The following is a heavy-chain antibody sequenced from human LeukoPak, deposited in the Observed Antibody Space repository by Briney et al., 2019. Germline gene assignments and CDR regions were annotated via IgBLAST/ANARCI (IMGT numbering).Heavy chain of an antibody. D-gene: IGHD3-22*01. CDR1: GYTFTSYD. Sequence: ASVKVSCKASGYTFTSYDINWVRQATGQGLEWMGWMNPNSGNTGYAQKFQGRVTITRNTSISTAYMELSSLRSEDTAVYYCARSYYDSSGYYSYEYFQHWGQGTLVTVSS. J-gene: IGHJ1*01. V-gene: IGHV1-8*01. CDR2: MNPNSGNT. CDR3: ARSYYDSSGYYSYEYFQH.